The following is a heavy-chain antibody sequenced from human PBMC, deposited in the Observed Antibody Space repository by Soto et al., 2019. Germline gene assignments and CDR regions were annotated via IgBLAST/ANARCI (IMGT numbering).Heavy chain of an antibody. CDR1: GGSFSGYY. V-gene: IGHV4-34*01. J-gene: IGHJ5*02. CDR2: INHSGST. D-gene: IGHD3-3*01. CDR3: ARGHYDFWSGPNWFDT. Sequence: SDTLSLTCAVHGGSFSGYYWSGIRQPPGKGLEWIGEINHSGSTNYNPSLKSRVTISVDTSKNQFSLKLSSVTAADTAVYYCARGHYDFWSGPNWFDTWGQGTLVTVSS.